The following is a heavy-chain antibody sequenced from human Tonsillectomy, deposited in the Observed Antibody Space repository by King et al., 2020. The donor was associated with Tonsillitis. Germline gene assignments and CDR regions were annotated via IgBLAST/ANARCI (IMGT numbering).Heavy chain of an antibody. Sequence: VQLVESGGTLVQPGGSLRLSCAASTFTVTTNSMNWVRQAPGKGLEWLSVIYSGGATYYADSVKGRFTLSRHNSKNTLYLQMNNLRVEDTAVYYCATKGRSYYFHGMDVWGQGTTVIVAS. CDR2: IYSGGAT. V-gene: IGHV3-53*04. CDR1: TFTVTTNS. J-gene: IGHJ6*02. D-gene: IGHD3-16*02. CDR3: ATKGRSYYFHGMDV.